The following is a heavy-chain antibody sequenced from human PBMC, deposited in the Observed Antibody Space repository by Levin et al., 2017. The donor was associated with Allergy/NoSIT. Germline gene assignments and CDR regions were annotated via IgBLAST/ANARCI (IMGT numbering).Heavy chain of an antibody. D-gene: IGHD5-18*01. CDR2: ISSSSSYI. V-gene: IGHV3-21*01. CDR3: ARDALEDSYGFGYYYYYYMDV. CDR1: GFTFSSYS. Sequence: PGGSLRLSCAASGFTFSSYSMNWVRQAPGKGLEWVSSISSSSSYIYYADSVKGRFTISRDNAKNSLYLQMNSLRAEDTAVYYCARDALEDSYGFGYYYYYYMDVWGKGTTVTVSS. J-gene: IGHJ6*03.